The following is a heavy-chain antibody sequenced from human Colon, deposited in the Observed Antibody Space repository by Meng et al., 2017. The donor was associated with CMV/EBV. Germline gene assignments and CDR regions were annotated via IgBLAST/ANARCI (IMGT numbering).Heavy chain of an antibody. Sequence: QGHLVQSGTEVKRPGASVKVSCKTSGYTFTANQLHWVRQAPGQGLEWMGWIYPQDGGTYFAQKFQDRVTLTRDTSITTAHMELSGLTSDDTAIYYCVRESWYFDFWGEGTLVTVSS. J-gene: IGHJ4*02. CDR1: GYTFTANQ. CDR3: VRESWYFDF. V-gene: IGHV1-2*02. CDR2: IYPQDGGT. D-gene: IGHD6-13*01.